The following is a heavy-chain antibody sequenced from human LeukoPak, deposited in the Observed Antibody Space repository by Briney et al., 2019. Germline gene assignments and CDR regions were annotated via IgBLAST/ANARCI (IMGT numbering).Heavy chain of an antibody. V-gene: IGHV1-18*01. CDR3: ARLEYSSSWYELVGYCYYGMDV. CDR2: ISAYIGNT. CDR1: GYTFTSYG. J-gene: IGHJ6*02. Sequence: ASVKVSCKASGYTFTSYGISWVRQAPGQGLEWMGWISAYIGNTNYAQKLQGRVTMTTDTSTSTAYMELRSLRSDDTAVYYCARLEYSSSWYELVGYCYYGMDVWGQGTTVTVSS. D-gene: IGHD6-13*01.